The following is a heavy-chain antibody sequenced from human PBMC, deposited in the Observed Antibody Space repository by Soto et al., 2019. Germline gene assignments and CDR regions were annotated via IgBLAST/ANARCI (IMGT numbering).Heavy chain of an antibody. Sequence: GGSLRLSRAASGFTFSSYGMHWVRQAPGKGLEWVAVISYDGSNKYYADSVKGRFTISRDNSKNTLYLQMNSLRAEDTAVYYCAKDLEDYDRIDYWGQGTLVTVSS. CDR2: ISYDGSNK. D-gene: IGHD3-22*01. CDR1: GFTFSSYG. V-gene: IGHV3-30*18. CDR3: AKDLEDYDRIDY. J-gene: IGHJ4*02.